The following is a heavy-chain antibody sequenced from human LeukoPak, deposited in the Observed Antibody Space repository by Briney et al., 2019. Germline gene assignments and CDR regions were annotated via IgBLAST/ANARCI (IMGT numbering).Heavy chain of an antibody. J-gene: IGHJ2*01. D-gene: IGHD5/OR15-5a*01. CDR3: ARQVYPYWYFDL. V-gene: IGHV4-39*01. CDR1: GGSISSSSCY. CDR2: IYYSGRT. Sequence: SETLSLTCTISGGSISSSSCYWGWIRQPPGKGLEWIGSIYYSGRTYYNPSLRSRVTISVDTSKNQFSLKLSSVTAADTAVYYCARQVYPYWYFDLWGRGTLVTVSS.